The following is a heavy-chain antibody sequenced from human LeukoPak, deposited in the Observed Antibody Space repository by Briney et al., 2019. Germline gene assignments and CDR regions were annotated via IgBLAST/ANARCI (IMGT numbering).Heavy chain of an antibody. D-gene: IGHD4-11*01. V-gene: IGHV3-7*05. CDR3: ARDAAYSRYDF. J-gene: IGHJ4*02. Sequence: GGSLRLSCAASGFTFATSWVTWLRRAPGRGLEWVANINPGGSVKNHLDPVKGRFTISRDNAENSLYLQMNSLRADDTAVYYCARDAAYSRYDFWGQGTLVTVSS. CDR2: INPGGSVK. CDR1: GFTFATSW.